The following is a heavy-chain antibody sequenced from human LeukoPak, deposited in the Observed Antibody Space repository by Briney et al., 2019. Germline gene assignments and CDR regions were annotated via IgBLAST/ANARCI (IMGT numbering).Heavy chain of an antibody. CDR2: VYYTGST. D-gene: IGHD6-19*01. Sequence: SETLSLSCTVSGGSINNYYWSWLRQPPGKAVEWIGYVYYTGSTNYNPSLKSRVTISVDSSKTQFSLNLRSATAADTAVYFCARDSRYASGRAFDNWGQGTLVTVSS. CDR1: GGSINNYY. CDR3: ARDSRYASGRAFDN. V-gene: IGHV4-59*01. J-gene: IGHJ4*02.